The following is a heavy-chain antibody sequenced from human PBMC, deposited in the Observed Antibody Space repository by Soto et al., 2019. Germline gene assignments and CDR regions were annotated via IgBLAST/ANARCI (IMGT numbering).Heavy chain of an antibody. CDR2: INAANGDT. V-gene: IGHV1-3*01. Sequence: QVQLVQSGTEVKKPGASVKVSCKASGYTFTSYGIHWVRQAPGQRLEWMVWINAANGDTKYSPKFHGRVTITRDTSASTAYMELSSLRSEDTAVYYCVRRHVSATGIDWFDPWGQGTLVTVSS. D-gene: IGHD6-13*01. CDR3: VRRHVSATGIDWFDP. J-gene: IGHJ5*02. CDR1: GYTFTSYG.